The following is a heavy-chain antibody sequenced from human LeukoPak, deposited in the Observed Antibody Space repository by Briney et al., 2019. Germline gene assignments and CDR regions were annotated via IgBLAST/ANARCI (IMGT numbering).Heavy chain of an antibody. CDR1: GFTFDDYA. D-gene: IGHD2-2*01. CDR2: ISWNSGSI. V-gene: IGHV3-9*01. J-gene: IGHJ6*02. CDR3: AKDMRYCSSTSCIDYYYYYGMDV. Sequence: GGSLRLSCAASGFTFDDYAMHWVRQAPGKGLEWVSGISWNSGSIGYADSVKGRFTISRDSAKNSLYLQMNSLRAEDTALYYCAKDMRYCSSTSCIDYYYYYGMDVWGQGTTVTVSS.